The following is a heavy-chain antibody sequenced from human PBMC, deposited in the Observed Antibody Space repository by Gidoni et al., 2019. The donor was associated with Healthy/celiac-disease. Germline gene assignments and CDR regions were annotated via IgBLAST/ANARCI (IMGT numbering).Heavy chain of an antibody. Sequence: QITLKESGPTLVKPTQTLTVTCTFSGFSLSTSGVGVGWIRQPPGKALEWLALIYWNDDKRYSPSLKSRLTITKDTSKNQVVLTMTNMDPVDTATYYCAHTRYSSTHYYMDVWGKGTTVTVSS. CDR2: IYWNDDK. J-gene: IGHJ6*03. V-gene: IGHV2-5*01. D-gene: IGHD6-13*01. CDR1: GFSLSTSGVG. CDR3: AHTRYSSTHYYMDV.